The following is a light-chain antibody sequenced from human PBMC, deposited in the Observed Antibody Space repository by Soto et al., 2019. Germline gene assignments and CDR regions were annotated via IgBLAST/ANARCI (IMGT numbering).Light chain of an antibody. CDR1: YSNIGSNF. Sequence: QSVLTQPPSASATPGQTVTISCSGRYSNIGSNFVSWYQRLPGTAPKLLIYSINQGPSRVPDRFSGSKSGNSASLTISGLQSEDEADYFCSSWDDSLDGQVFGGGTKLTVL. CDR2: SIN. V-gene: IGLV1-44*01. J-gene: IGLJ3*02. CDR3: SSWDDSLDGQV.